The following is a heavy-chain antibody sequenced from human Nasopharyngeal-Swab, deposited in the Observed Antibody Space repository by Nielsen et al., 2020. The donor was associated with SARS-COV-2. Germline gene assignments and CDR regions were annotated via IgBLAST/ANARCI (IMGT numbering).Heavy chain of an antibody. CDR2: ISYDGSNK. V-gene: IGHV3-30-3*01. CDR3: ARAAAGTYRNWFDP. J-gene: IGHJ5*02. D-gene: IGHD6-13*01. Sequence: VRQMPGKGLEWVAVISYDGSNKYYADSVKGRFTISRDISKNTLYLQMNSLRAEDTAVYYCARAAAGTYRNWFDPWGQGTLVTVSS.